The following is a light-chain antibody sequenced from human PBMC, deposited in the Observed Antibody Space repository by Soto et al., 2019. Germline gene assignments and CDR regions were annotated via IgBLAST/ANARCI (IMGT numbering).Light chain of an antibody. V-gene: IGKV3-15*01. CDR1: QSVNSN. CDR2: GIS. J-gene: IGKJ5*01. CDR3: QQYSYWTMR. Sequence: ATISFRASQSVNSNYLAWYQQHPGQPPRLLIYGISTRATGIPARFSGSGSGTEFSLTISSLQSEDFAVYYCQQYSYWTMRFGQGTRLEIK.